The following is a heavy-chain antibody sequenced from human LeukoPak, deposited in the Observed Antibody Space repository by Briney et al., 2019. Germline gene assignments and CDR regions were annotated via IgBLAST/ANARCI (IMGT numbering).Heavy chain of an antibody. D-gene: IGHD5-18*01. CDR3: ASNPAWIHY. V-gene: IGHV3-48*01. J-gene: IGHJ4*02. Sequence: GGSLRLSCAASGFTFSSYSMNWVRQAPGKGLEWVSYISSSSSTIYYADSVKGRFTISRDNAKNSLYLQMNSLRAEDTAVYYCASNPAWIHYWGQGTLVTVSS. CDR2: ISSSSSTI. CDR1: GFTFSSYS.